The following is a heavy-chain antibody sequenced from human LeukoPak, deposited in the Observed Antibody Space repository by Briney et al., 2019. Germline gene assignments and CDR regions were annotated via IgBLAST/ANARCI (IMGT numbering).Heavy chain of an antibody. CDR1: GGSISSSFHY. J-gene: IGHJ6*02. D-gene: IGHD2-15*01. CDR2: LLYTGNT. Sequence: SETLSLTCTVAGGSISSSFHYWDWIRQAPGKGLEWMGSLLYTGNTWYNPSLKSRITMTVDTSKNQFSLRLSSVNAPDTALYYCARRGSGNGGTYAGMDVWGQGTSVTVSS. V-gene: IGHV4-39*01. CDR3: ARRGSGNGGTYAGMDV.